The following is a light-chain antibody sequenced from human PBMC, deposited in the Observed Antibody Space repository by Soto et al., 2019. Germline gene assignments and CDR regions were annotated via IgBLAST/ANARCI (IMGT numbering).Light chain of an antibody. J-gene: IGLJ2*01. CDR3: SSYTTTTTDVL. CDR1: SSDVGGYNH. CDR2: DLS. Sequence: QAVLTQPASVSGSPGQSITISCTGTSSDVGGYNHVSWYQQHPGKAPKLMIYDLSNRPSGVSNRFSGSKSGNTASLTISGLQPEDEADYYCSSYTTTTTDVLFGGGTKVTVL. V-gene: IGLV2-14*03.